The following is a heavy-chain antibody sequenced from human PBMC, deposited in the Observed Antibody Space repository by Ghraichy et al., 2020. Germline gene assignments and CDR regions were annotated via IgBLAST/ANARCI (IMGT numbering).Heavy chain of an antibody. J-gene: IGHJ4*02. V-gene: IGHV4-59*01. CDR3: ARVRDTGGYMYYFDF. Sequence: SETLSLTCTVSGGSISGYYWSWIRQPPGKGLEWIAYISSGGSTNYNPSLKGRVTISVDTSKNQFSLTLSSVTAADTAVYYCARVRDTGGYMYYFDFWGQGTLVTVSS. CDR2: ISSGGST. D-gene: IGHD2-8*02. CDR1: GGSISGYY.